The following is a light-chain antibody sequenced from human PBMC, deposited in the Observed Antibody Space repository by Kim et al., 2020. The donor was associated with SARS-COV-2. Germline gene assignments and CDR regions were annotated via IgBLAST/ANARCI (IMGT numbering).Light chain of an antibody. Sequence: SPGERATLSCRASQSVSSSYLAWYQQKPGQAPRLLIYGASSRATGIPDRFSGSGSGTDFTLTISRLEPEDFVVYYCQQYGSSPPYSFGQGTKLEI. CDR3: QQYGSSPPYS. CDR1: QSVSSSY. J-gene: IGKJ2*03. CDR2: GAS. V-gene: IGKV3-20*01.